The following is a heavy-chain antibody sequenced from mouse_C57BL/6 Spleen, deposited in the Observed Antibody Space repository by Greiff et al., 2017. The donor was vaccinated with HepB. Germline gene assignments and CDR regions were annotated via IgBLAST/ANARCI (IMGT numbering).Heavy chain of an antibody. CDR2: IRSKSSNYAT. CDR1: GFTFYTYA. V-gene: IGHV10-3*01. J-gene: IGHJ1*03. Sequence: EVQLVESGGGLVQPKGSLKLSCAASGFTFYTYAMHWVRQAPGKGLEWVARIRSKSSNYATYYADSVKDRFTISRDDSQSMLYLQMNNLKTEDTAMYYCVRGTTLVGYFDVWGTGTTVTVSS. D-gene: IGHD1-1*01. CDR3: VRGTTLVGYFDV.